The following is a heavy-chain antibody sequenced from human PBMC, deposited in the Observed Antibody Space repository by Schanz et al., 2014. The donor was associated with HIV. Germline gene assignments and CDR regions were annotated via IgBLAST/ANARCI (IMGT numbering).Heavy chain of an antibody. Sequence: QVQLVESGGGLVKPGGSLRLSCAASGFTFNDYYMTWIRQAPGKGLEWVSYISDTGTTTYYADSVNGRFTISRDNAKNSMFLQMNSLRGEDTAVYYCAREKERGDSSEVAGWGQGTLVTVSS. CDR3: AREKERGDSSEVAG. CDR1: GFTFNDYY. V-gene: IGHV3-11*01. CDR2: ISDTGTTT. J-gene: IGHJ4*02. D-gene: IGHD6-13*01.